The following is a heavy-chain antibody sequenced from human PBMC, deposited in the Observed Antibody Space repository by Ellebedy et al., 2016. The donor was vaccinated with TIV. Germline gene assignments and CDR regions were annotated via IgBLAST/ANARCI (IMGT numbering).Heavy chain of an antibody. CDR1: GGSISSYY. CDR2: IYTSGST. V-gene: IGHV4-4*07. D-gene: IGHD6-13*01. CDR3: ARVDSSSWYLAFDI. Sequence: SETLSLTCTVPGGSISSYYWSWIRQPAGKGLEWIGRIYTSGSTNYNPSLRSRVTMSVDTSKNQFSLKLSSVTAADTALYYCARVDSSSWYLAFDIWGQGTMVTVSS. J-gene: IGHJ3*02.